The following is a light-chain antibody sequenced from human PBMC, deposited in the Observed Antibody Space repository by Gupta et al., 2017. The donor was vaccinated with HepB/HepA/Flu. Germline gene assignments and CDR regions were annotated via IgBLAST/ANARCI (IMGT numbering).Light chain of an antibody. Sequence: EIVLTQSPATLSLSPGERATLSCRASQTVSTYLAWYQQKPGQAPRLLIFDTSNRAIGIPARFSGSGSGTDFTLTISSLEPEDFAVYDCQQRSKWITFGQGTRLEIK. V-gene: IGKV3-11*01. CDR3: QQRSKWIT. J-gene: IGKJ5*01. CDR2: DTS. CDR1: QTVSTY.